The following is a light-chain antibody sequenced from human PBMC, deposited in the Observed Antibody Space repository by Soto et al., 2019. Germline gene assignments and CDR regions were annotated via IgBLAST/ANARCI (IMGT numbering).Light chain of an antibody. V-gene: IGKV1-33*01. CDR1: QDIRKH. CDR3: QQYENLPPS. Sequence: DIQMTQSPSSLSASVRDRVTITCQASQDIRKHLIWYQQTPGKAPKLLIYDASNLETGVPSRFSGSGSGTYFTFTISSLQPEDIATYYCQQYENLPPSFGGGTKVEIK. CDR2: DAS. J-gene: IGKJ4*01.